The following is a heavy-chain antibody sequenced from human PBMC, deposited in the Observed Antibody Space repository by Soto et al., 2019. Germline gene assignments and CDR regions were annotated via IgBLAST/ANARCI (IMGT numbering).Heavy chain of an antibody. V-gene: IGHV2-70*11. Sequence: SGPTLVNPTETLTLTCTVSGFSLSNARMGVSWIRQPPGKALEWLARIDWDDDKYYSTSLKTRLTISKDTSKNQVVLTMTNMDPVDTATYYCARIRDSYGQNWFGPWGQGTLVTVSS. CDR1: GFSLSNARMG. CDR3: ARIRDSYGQNWFGP. CDR2: IDWDDDK. D-gene: IGHD5-18*01. J-gene: IGHJ5*02.